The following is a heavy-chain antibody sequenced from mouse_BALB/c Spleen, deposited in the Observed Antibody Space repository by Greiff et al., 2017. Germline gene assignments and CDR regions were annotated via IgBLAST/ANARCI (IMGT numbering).Heavy chain of an antibody. Sequence: VQLKESGPELVKPGASVKMSCKASGYTFTSYVMHWVKQKPGQGLEWIGYINPYNDGTKYNEKFKGKATLTSDKSSSTAYMELSSLTSEDSAVYYCARGGNYGGLNAMDYWGQGTSVTVSS. D-gene: IGHD2-1*01. V-gene: IGHV1-14*01. CDR3: ARGGNYGGLNAMDY. CDR2: INPYNDGT. CDR1: GYTFTSYV. J-gene: IGHJ4*01.